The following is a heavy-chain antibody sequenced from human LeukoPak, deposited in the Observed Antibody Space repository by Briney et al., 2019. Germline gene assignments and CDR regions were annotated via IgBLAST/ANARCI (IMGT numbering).Heavy chain of an antibody. J-gene: IGHJ6*02. V-gene: IGHV1-69*13. CDR1: GGTFSSYA. Sequence: WASVNVSCKASGGTFSSYAISWVRQAPGQGLEWMGGIIPIFGTANYAQKFQGRVTITADESTSTAYMELSSLRSEDTAVYYCARLPVPAAREDGMDVWGQGTTVTVSS. CDR2: IIPIFGTA. D-gene: IGHD2-2*01. CDR3: ARLPVPAAREDGMDV.